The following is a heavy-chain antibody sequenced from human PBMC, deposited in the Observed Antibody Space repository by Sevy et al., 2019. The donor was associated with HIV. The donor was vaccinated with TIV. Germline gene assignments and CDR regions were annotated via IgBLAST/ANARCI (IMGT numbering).Heavy chain of an antibody. V-gene: IGHV3-48*03. CDR3: ARDPDSSGWHEGIDY. CDR2: ISSSGSTI. Sequence: GGSLRLSCAASGFTFSSYELNWVRQAPGKGLEWVSYISSSGSTIYYADSVKGRFTISRDNAKNSLYLQMNSLRAEDTAVYYCARDPDSSGWHEGIDYWGQGTLVTVSS. CDR1: GFTFSSYE. D-gene: IGHD6-19*01. J-gene: IGHJ4*02.